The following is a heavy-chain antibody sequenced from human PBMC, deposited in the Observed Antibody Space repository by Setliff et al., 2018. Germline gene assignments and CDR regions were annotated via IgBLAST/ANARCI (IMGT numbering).Heavy chain of an antibody. CDR2: INVGNGNT. CDR3: ARDRARFCIDNVCDAVPYYFDY. J-gene: IGHJ4*02. Sequence: ASVKVSCKASGYSFTDYGIHWVRQAPGQGLEWMGWINVGNGNTEYSENFQDRVTITWDTFATTSYMELSGLRVEDTAVFYCARDRARFCIDNVCDAVPYYFDYWGQGVLGTVSS. D-gene: IGHD3-3*01. CDR1: GYSFTDYG. V-gene: IGHV1-3*01.